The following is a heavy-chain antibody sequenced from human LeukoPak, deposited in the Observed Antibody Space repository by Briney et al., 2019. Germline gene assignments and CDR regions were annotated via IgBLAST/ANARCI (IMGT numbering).Heavy chain of an antibody. CDR1: GFTFSNAW. D-gene: IGHD3-9*01. Sequence: GGSRRLSCAASGFTFSNAWMSWVRQAPGKGLEWVGRILGKTDGGTTDYAAPVKGRFIISRDDSKNTLYLQMNSLKTEDTAVYYCTTENYDILTGLFQHWGQGTLVTVSS. J-gene: IGHJ1*01. CDR3: TTENYDILTGLFQH. V-gene: IGHV3-15*01. CDR2: ILGKTDGGTT.